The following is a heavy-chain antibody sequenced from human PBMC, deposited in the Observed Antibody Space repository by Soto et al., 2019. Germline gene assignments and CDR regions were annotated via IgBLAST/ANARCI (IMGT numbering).Heavy chain of an antibody. D-gene: IGHD3-3*01. J-gene: IGHJ6*03. CDR2: ISAYNGNT. CDR3: AREAREYDFWRDMDV. V-gene: IGHV1-18*01. CDR1: GYTFTSYG. Sequence: ASVKVSCKASGYTFTSYGISWVRQAPGQGLEWMGWISAYNGNTNYAQKLQGRVTMTTDTSTSTAYMELRSLRSDDTAVYYCAREAREYDFWRDMDVWGKGTTVTVSS.